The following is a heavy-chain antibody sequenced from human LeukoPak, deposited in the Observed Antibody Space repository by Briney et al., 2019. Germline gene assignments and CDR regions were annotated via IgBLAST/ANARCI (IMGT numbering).Heavy chain of an antibody. D-gene: IGHD6-19*01. CDR1: GYSFAAYH. Sequence: GSVKVSCKASGYSFAAYHTHWVGQVRGQGLEWMGSINPKTGGTNYAQNFQDRVTMTRDTSISAAYMELSSLRSDDTAVYYCVRDRGRGYDYNSGDFDCWGQGTLVTVSS. J-gene: IGHJ4*02. CDR2: INPKTGGT. V-gene: IGHV1-2*02. CDR3: VRDRGRGYDYNSGDFDC.